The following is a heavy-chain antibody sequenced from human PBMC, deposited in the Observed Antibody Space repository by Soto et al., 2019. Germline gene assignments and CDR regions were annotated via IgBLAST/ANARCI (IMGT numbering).Heavy chain of an antibody. V-gene: IGHV3-48*03. Sequence: EVQLVESGGGLVQPGGSLRLSCAASGFTFSSYEMNWVRQAPGKGLEWVSYISSSGSTIYYADSVKGRFTISRDNAKNSLYLQMNSLRAEDTAVYYCARGGRITIFGVVIAYDYWGQGTLVTVSS. CDR3: ARGGRITIFGVVIAYDY. J-gene: IGHJ4*02. CDR2: ISSSGSTI. CDR1: GFTFSSYE. D-gene: IGHD3-3*01.